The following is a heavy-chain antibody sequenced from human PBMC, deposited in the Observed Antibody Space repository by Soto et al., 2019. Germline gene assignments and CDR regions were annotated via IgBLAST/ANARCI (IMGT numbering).Heavy chain of an antibody. CDR3: ATTIFGLVVIAYYFDH. CDR2: MYQSGRT. Sequence: QLQLQASGPGLVKPSETLSLTCTVSGGSINSSNYYWGWIRQSPGKGLEWIGSMYQSGRTFYNPSRKSRASISVDTSKNQFSLKLTSATAADSAVYYCATTIFGLVVIAYYFDHWGQGILVSVSS. V-gene: IGHV4-39*01. CDR1: GGSINSSNYY. D-gene: IGHD3-3*01. J-gene: IGHJ4*02.